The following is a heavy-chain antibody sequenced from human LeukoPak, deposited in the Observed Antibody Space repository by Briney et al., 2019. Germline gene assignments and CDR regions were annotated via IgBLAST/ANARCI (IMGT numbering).Heavy chain of an antibody. J-gene: IGHJ4*02. CDR1: VFTFSSYG. D-gene: IGHD4-23*01. CDR2: ISGSGGDT. CDR3: AKRSDYGGDWNYFDC. Sequence: PGGSLRLSCAASVFTFSSYGMSWVRQAPGKGLEWVSAISGSGGDTFYADSVKGRFTISRDNSKSTLYLQMKSLSAEDTAVYYCAKRSDYGGDWNYFDCWGQGTLVTVSS. V-gene: IGHV3-23*01.